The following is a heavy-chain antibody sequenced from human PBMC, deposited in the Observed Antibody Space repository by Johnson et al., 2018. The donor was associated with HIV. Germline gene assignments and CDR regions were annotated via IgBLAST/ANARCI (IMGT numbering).Heavy chain of an antibody. V-gene: IGHV3-30*02. CDR3: ARGKYYYDSSGYYGPKTDNGDLRKNDAFDI. CDR2: IRYDGSNK. D-gene: IGHD3-22*01. J-gene: IGHJ3*02. CDR1: GFTFSSFG. Sequence: QVQLVESGGGVVQPGRSLRLSCAASGFTFSSFGMHWVRQAPGKGLEWVAFIRYDGSNKYYAASVKGRFTISRDNAKNSLYLQMNSLRAEDTVVYYCARGKYYYDSSGYYGPKTDNGDLRKNDAFDIWGQGTMVTVSS.